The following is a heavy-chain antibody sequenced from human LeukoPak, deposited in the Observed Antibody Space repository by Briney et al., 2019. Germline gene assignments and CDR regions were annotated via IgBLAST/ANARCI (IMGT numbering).Heavy chain of an antibody. CDR3: ARDTKTTGTTLIIYYFDY. CDR2: IIPILDIA. V-gene: IGHV1-69*04. Sequence: SVKVSCKASGGTFSSYTISWVRQAPGQGLEWMGRIIPILDIANYAQKFQGRVTITADKSTSTAYMELSSLRSEDTAVYYCARDTKTTGTTLIIYYFDYWGQGTLVTVSS. D-gene: IGHD1-1*01. CDR1: GGTFSSYT. J-gene: IGHJ4*02.